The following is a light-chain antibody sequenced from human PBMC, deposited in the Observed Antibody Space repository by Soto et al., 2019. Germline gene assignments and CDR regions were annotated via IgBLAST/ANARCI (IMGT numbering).Light chain of an antibody. CDR3: QQRRT. V-gene: IGKV3-11*01. J-gene: IGKJ5*01. CDR2: DAS. CDR1: QTVSSY. Sequence: EIVLTQSPATLSLSPGERATLSCRASQTVSSYLAWYQQKPGQAPRLLVYDASDRATGIPARFSGSGSGTDFTLTISSQEPEDFAVYYCQQRRTFGPGTRLEIK.